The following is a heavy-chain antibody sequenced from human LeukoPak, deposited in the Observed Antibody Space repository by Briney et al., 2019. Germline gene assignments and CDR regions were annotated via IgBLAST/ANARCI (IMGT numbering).Heavy chain of an antibody. J-gene: IGHJ6*02. Sequence: ASVKVSCQASGYNFKTHAFSWVRQVPGQGLEWMGWMNPNSGNTGYAQKFQGRVTMTRNTSISTAYMELSSLRSEDTAVYYCARGGYSYGYYYGMDVWGQGTTVTVSS. CDR1: GYNFKTHA. CDR2: MNPNSGNT. CDR3: ARGGYSYGYYYGMDV. V-gene: IGHV1-8*01. D-gene: IGHD5-18*01.